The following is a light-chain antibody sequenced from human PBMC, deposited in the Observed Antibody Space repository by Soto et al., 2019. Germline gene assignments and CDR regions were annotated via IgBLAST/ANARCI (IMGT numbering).Light chain of an antibody. J-gene: IGLJ2*01. Sequence: QSALTQPPSASGSLGQSVTIACTGTSSDVGGYNYVSWHQQHPGKAPKVMIYEVTKGPPGAPDRFSGSKSGNTASLTVSGLQAEDEADYYCSSFAGGGNPVLLGGGTKLTVL. CDR1: SSDVGGYNY. V-gene: IGLV2-8*01. CDR3: SSFAGGGNPVL. CDR2: EVT.